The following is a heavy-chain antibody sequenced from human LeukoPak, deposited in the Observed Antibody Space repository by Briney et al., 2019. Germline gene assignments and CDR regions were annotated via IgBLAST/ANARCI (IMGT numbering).Heavy chain of an antibody. D-gene: IGHD2-2*01. Sequence: GGSLRLSCAASGFTFSDYYMSWIRQAPGKGLEWVSYISSSSSYTNYADSVKGRLTISRDNAKNSLYLQMNSLRAEDTAVYYCARESGAVVPAAMHYYYGMDVWGKGTTVTVSS. CDR2: ISSSSSYT. V-gene: IGHV3-11*06. CDR1: GFTFSDYY. J-gene: IGHJ6*04. CDR3: ARESGAVVPAAMHYYYGMDV.